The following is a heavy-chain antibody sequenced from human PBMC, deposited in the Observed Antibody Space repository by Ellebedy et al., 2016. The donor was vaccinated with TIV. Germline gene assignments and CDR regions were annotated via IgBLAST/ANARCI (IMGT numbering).Heavy chain of an antibody. V-gene: IGHV1-3*01. CDR1: GYTFINYA. D-gene: IGHD5-12*01. Sequence: ASVKVSCKTSGYTFINYAIYWVRQAPGQRLEWMGWINAGIGNTKYSQKFQGRVNITRDTSASTAYMELRSLRSEDTAVYYCARVYSGYNNYYYYGMDVWGQGTTVTVS. J-gene: IGHJ6*02. CDR2: INAGIGNT. CDR3: ARVYSGYNNYYYYGMDV.